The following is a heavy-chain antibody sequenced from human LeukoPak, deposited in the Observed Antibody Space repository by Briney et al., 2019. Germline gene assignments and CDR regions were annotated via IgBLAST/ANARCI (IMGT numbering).Heavy chain of an antibody. CDR2: IYHTGST. J-gene: IGHJ4*02. V-gene: IGHV4-59*01. Sequence: SETLSLTCTVSDDSITMYYWTWIRQPPGKGLEWIGYIYHTGSTSYSPSLKSRVTISADTSQNQFSLKLSSVTAADTAVYYCASRKLGNDYWGQGTLVTVSS. CDR1: DDSITMYY. D-gene: IGHD7-27*01. CDR3: ASRKLGNDY.